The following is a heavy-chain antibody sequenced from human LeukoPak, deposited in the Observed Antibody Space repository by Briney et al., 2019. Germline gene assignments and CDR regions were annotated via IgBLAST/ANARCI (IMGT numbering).Heavy chain of an antibody. CDR1: GFTYNNYG. J-gene: IGHJ4*02. CDR2: IRYDGSNK. D-gene: IGHD3-22*01. Sequence: GGSLRLSCAASGFTYNNYGMHWVRQAPGKGLEWVAFIRYDGSNKYYADSVKGRFTISRDNSKNTLYLQMNSLRAEDTAVCYCASVHSSGYYYWGQGTLVTVSS. CDR3: ASVHSSGYYY. V-gene: IGHV3-30*02.